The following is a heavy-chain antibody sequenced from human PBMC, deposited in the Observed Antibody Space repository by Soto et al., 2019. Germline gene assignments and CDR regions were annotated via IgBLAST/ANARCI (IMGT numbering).Heavy chain of an antibody. CDR2: INAGNGNT. CDR1: GYTFTSYA. J-gene: IGHJ4*02. Sequence: ASVKVSCKASGYTFTSYAMHWVSKAPGQRLEWMGWINAGNGNTKYSQKFQGRVTITRDTSASTAYMELSSLRSEDTAVYYCARGSGYYYWDDYWGQGTLVTVSS. D-gene: IGHD3-22*01. CDR3: ARGSGYYYWDDY. V-gene: IGHV1-3*01.